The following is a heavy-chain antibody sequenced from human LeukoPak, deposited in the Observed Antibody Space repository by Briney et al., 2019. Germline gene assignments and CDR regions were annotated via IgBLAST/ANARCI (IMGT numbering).Heavy chain of an antibody. CDR1: GGSFSGYY. D-gene: IGHD2-2*01. Sequence: SETLSLTCAVYGGSFSGYYWSWIRQPPGTGLEWIGEINHSGSTNYNPSLKSRVTISVDTSKNQFSLKLSSVTAADTAVYYCARVVPPGEPFVYWGKEPLVTVS. CDR2: INHSGST. V-gene: IGHV4-34*01. J-gene: IGHJ4*02. CDR3: ARVVPPGEPFVY.